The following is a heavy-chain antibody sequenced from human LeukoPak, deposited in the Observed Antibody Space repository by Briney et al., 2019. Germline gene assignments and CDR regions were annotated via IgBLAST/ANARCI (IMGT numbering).Heavy chain of an antibody. CDR1: GYSFSSYT. D-gene: IGHD3-16*02. V-gene: IGHV1-3*01. CDR2: INAANGST. CDR3: ARTSPPLYDYVWGSYRYFDY. J-gene: IGHJ4*02. Sequence: ASVKVSCKASGYSFSSYTIQWVRQAPGQRLEWLGWINAANGSTQYSQKFQGRVTITRDTSANTAYMEVNSLRSEDTAVFYCARTSPPLYDYVWGSYRYFDYWGQGTLVTVSS.